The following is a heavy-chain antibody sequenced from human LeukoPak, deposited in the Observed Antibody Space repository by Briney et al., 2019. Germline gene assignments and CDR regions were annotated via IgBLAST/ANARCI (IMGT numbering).Heavy chain of an antibody. J-gene: IGHJ4*02. D-gene: IGHD6-13*01. CDR3: ARVGPAGSWYLGYFDY. Sequence: ASVKVSCKASGYTFTSYAMNWVRQAPGQGLEWMGWINTNTGNPTYAQGFTGRFVFSLDTSVSTAYLQISSLKAEDTAVYYCARVGPAGSWYLGYFDYWGQGTLVTVSS. V-gene: IGHV7-4-1*02. CDR2: INTNTGNP. CDR1: GYTFTSYA.